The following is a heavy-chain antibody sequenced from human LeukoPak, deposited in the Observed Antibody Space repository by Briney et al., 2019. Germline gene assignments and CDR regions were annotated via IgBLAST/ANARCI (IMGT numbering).Heavy chain of an antibody. Sequence: TGGSLRLSCAASGFTFSSYSMNWVRQAPGKGLEWVSSISSSSSYIYYADSVKGRFTISRDNAKNSLYLQMNSLRAEDTAVYYCARDRVAAAGTVEWGQGTLVTVPS. V-gene: IGHV3-21*01. J-gene: IGHJ1*01. CDR1: GFTFSSYS. D-gene: IGHD6-13*01. CDR3: ARDRVAAAGTVE. CDR2: ISSSSSYI.